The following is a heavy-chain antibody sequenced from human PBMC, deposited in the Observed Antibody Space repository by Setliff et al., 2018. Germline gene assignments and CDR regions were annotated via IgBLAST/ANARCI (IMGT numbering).Heavy chain of an antibody. V-gene: IGHV3-21*01. Sequence: LSLSCEGSGFGFSSYTMNWVRQTPGGGLEWVSSIDSSSTWIYYADSVKGRFTISRDNSKNTLYLQMNSLRPEDTAVYYCAGTCSGSGCYAGLESWGQGTPVTVSS. J-gene: IGHJ4*02. D-gene: IGHD2-15*01. CDR1: GFGFSSYT. CDR2: IDSSSTWI. CDR3: AGTCSGSGCYAGLES.